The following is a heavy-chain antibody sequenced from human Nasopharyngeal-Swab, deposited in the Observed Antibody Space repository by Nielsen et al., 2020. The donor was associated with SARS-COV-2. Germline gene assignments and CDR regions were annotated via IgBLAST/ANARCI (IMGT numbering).Heavy chain of an antibody. Sequence: SETLSLTCTVSGGAINSPGYSWSWVRQHPGKGLEWIGYIYYSGSSYFNPSLKSRVAVSADTSTNQFSLELKSVNDADTAVYYCASSQPGRSYTQNDAFDVWGQGTLVTVSS. CDR3: ASSQPGRSYTQNDAFDV. CDR1: GGAINSPGYS. CDR2: IYYSGSS. D-gene: IGHD2-15*01. V-gene: IGHV4-31*03. J-gene: IGHJ3*01.